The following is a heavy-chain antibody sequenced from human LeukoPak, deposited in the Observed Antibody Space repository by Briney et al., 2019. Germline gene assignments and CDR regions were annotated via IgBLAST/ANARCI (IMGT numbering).Heavy chain of an antibody. CDR1: GGSISISSYY. CDR2: VYYTGST. V-gene: IGHV4-39*01. D-gene: IGHD3-10*01. Sequence: SETLSLTCTVSGGSISISSYYWAWIRQPPGKGLQWIANVYYTGSTNYNLSLKRRVTISVDTSKNQFSLELTSVTAADTAVYYCARLGSGSSIRGFDPWGQGTLVTVSS. CDR3: ARLGSGSSIRGFDP. J-gene: IGHJ5*02.